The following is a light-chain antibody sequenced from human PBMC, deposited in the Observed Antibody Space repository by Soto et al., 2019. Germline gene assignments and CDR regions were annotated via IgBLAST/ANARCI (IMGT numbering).Light chain of an antibody. V-gene: IGLV2-14*01. CDR1: SSDFGGYNY. CDR3: SSYTSSSTPYV. Sequence: QSVLTQPASVSGSPGQSITISCTGTSSDFGGYNYVSWYQQHPGKAPKLMIYEVSNRPSGVSNRFSGSKSGNTASLTISGLQAEDEADYFCSSYTSSSTPYVFGTGTNITVL. J-gene: IGLJ1*01. CDR2: EVS.